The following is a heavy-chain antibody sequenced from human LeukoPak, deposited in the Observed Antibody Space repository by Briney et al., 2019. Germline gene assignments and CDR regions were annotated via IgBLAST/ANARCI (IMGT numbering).Heavy chain of an antibody. D-gene: IGHD3-10*01. V-gene: IGHV4-59*01. Sequence: SETLSLTCTVSGVSISSYYWSWIRQPPGKGLEWIGYIYYSGSTNYNPSLKSRVTISVDTSKNQFSLKLSSVTAADTAVYYCARELFSYFDYWGQGTLVTVSS. CDR1: GVSISSYY. J-gene: IGHJ4*02. CDR3: ARELFSYFDY. CDR2: IYYSGST.